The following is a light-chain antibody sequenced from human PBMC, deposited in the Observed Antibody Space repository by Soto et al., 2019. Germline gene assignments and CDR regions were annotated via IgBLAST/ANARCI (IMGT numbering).Light chain of an antibody. V-gene: IGKV3-20*01. CDR2: GAS. CDR3: QQYGSSHT. J-gene: IGKJ1*01. CDR1: ESVSSSY. Sequence: ETVFTHSPVTLSFSAVERATLSCRASESVSSSYLAWYQQKPGQAPRLLIYGASSRATGIPDRFSGSGSGTDFTLTISRLETEDFAVYYCQQYGSSHTFGQGTKVDIK.